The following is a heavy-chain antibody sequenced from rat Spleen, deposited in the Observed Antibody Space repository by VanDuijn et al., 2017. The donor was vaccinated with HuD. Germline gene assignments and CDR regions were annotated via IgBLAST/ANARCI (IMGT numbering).Heavy chain of an antibody. J-gene: IGHJ4*01. D-gene: IGHD1-12*03. Sequence: EVQLVESGGGLVQPGRSMKLSCSASGFTFSDYGMAWVFQAPTKGLEWVASISYDGGSTYYRDSVKGRFTISRDNAKSTLYLQMNSLKSEDTATYYCARLDGFYHYVMDAWGQGASVTVSS. CDR1: GFTFSDYG. CDR2: ISYDGGST. CDR3: ARLDGFYHYVMDA. V-gene: IGHV5-20*01.